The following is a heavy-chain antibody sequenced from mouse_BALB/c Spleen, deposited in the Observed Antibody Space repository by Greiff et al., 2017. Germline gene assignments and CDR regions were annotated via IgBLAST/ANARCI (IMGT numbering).Heavy chain of an antibody. D-gene: IGHD1-2*01. Sequence: VQLQQSGAELMKPGASVKISCKATGYTFSSYWIEWVKQRPGHGLEWIGEILPGSGSTNYNEKFKGKATFTADTSSNTAYMQLSSLTSEDSAVYYCARYFLTTVPSYYFDYWGQGTTLTVSS. CDR2: ILPGSGST. V-gene: IGHV1-9*01. CDR3: ARYFLTTVPSYYFDY. CDR1: GYTFSSYW. J-gene: IGHJ2*01.